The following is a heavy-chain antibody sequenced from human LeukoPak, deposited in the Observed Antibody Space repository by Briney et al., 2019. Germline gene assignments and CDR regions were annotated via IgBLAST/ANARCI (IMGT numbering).Heavy chain of an antibody. V-gene: IGHV4-39*01. CDR2: IYYSGST. CDR3: ARYDEDWFDP. D-gene: IGHD3-16*01. J-gene: IGHJ5*02. CDR1: GGSISSSSYY. Sequence: PSETLSLTCTVSGGSISSSSYYWGWIRQPPGKGLEWIGSIYYSGSTYYNPSLKSRVTISVDTSKNQSSLKLSSVTAADTAVYYCARYDEDWFDPWGQGTLVTVSS.